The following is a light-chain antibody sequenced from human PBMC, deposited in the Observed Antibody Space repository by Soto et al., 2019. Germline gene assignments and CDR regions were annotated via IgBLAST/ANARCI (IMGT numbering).Light chain of an antibody. Sequence: QSALTQPASVSGSPGQSITISCTGTSSDVGSYNLVSWYQQHPGKAPKLMIYEGSKRPSGVSNRFSGSKSGNTASLTISGLQAEDEADYYCCSYAGSSTFFYVFGTGTKVTV. CDR2: EGS. CDR3: CSYAGSSTFFYV. CDR1: SSDVGSYNL. V-gene: IGLV2-23*03. J-gene: IGLJ1*01.